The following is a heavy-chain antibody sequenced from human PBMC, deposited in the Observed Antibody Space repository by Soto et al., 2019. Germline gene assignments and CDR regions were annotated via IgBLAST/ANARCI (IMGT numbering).Heavy chain of an antibody. D-gene: IGHD6-13*01. Sequence: GSLRLSCAASGFTFSSYAMHWVRQAPGKGLEWVAVISYDGSNKYYADSVKGRFTISRDNSKNTLYLQMNSLRAEDTAVYYCARDQYSSSPGDASYYYGMDVWGQGNTVTVSS. V-gene: IGHV3-30-3*01. CDR3: ARDQYSSSPGDASYYYGMDV. J-gene: IGHJ6*02. CDR2: ISYDGSNK. CDR1: GFTFSSYA.